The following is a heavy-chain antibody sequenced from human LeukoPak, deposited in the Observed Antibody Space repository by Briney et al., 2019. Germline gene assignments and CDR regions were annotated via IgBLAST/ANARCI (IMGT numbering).Heavy chain of an antibody. CDR1: GGSISSGSYY. CDR3: ARSRQLGYYYYMDV. D-gene: IGHD6-6*01. Sequence: SETLSLTCTVSGGSISSGSYYWSWIRQPAGKGLEWIGRIYTSGSTNYNPSLKSRVTISVDTSKNQFSLKLSSVTAADTAVYYCARSRQLGYYYYMDVWGKGTTVTVSS. J-gene: IGHJ6*03. V-gene: IGHV4-61*02. CDR2: IYTSGST.